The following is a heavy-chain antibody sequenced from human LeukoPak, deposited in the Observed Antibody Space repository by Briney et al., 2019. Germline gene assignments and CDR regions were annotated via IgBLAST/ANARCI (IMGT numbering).Heavy chain of an antibody. J-gene: IGHJ4*02. CDR1: GGSISSYY. CDR2: ISGSGDNT. CDR3: AKDRVARGEYFDY. D-gene: IGHD3-10*01. Sequence: ETLSLTCTVSGGSISSYYWSWIRQPPGKGLEWVSTISGSGDNTYYAESVKGRFTISRDNSENTLYLQMNSLRVEDTAVYYCAKDRVARGEYFDYWGQGTLVTVSS. V-gene: IGHV3-23*01.